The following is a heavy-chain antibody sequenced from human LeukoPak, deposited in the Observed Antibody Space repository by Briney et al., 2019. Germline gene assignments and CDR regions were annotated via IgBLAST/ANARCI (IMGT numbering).Heavy chain of an antibody. D-gene: IGHD1-26*01. CDR3: AKLIKLSGSSHVDY. V-gene: IGHV3-23*01. Sequence: GGSLRLSCAASGFTFSSYVMIWVRQAPGKGLEWVSGMSGSGGRTYYADSVKGRFTISRDNSKNTLYLQMNSLRVEDTAVYYCAKLIKLSGSSHVDYWGQGTLVTVSS. J-gene: IGHJ4*02. CDR1: GFTFSSYV. CDR2: MSGSGGRT.